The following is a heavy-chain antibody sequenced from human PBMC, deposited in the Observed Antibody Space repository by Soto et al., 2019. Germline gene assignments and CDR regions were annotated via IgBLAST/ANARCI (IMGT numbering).Heavy chain of an antibody. J-gene: IGHJ6*02. Sequence: GASVKVSCKVSGYTLAELSIHWVRQAPGKGLEWMGGFDPEDGETIYAQKFQGRVTMTDDTSTDTAYMELNSLRSEDTAVYYCAALKRILFLRYYYGMDVWGQGTTVTVSS. CDR1: GYTLAELS. D-gene: IGHD2-15*01. CDR2: FDPEDGET. CDR3: AALKRILFLRYYYGMDV. V-gene: IGHV1-24*01.